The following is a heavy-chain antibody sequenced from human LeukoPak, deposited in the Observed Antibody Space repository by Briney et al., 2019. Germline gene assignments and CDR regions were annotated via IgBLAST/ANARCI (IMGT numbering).Heavy chain of an antibody. V-gene: IGHV3-7*01. CDR2: IKQGGSEK. J-gene: IGHJ3*02. Sequence: PGGSLRLSCAASGFTFSGSAIHWVRQASGKGLEWVANIKQGGSEKYYVDSVKGRFTISRDNAKNSLYLQMNSLRAEDTAVYYCARSPTRSITMIVVARGDAFDIWGQGTMVTVSS. CDR1: GFTFSGSA. CDR3: ARSPTRSITMIVVARGDAFDI. D-gene: IGHD3-22*01.